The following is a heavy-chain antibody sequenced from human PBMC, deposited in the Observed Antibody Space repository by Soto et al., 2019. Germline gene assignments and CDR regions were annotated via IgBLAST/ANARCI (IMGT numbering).Heavy chain of an antibody. J-gene: IGHJ6*02. CDR2: IRSKANSYAT. D-gene: IGHD2-21*02. CDR1: GFTFSGSA. V-gene: IGHV3-73*02. CDR3: TRHHGGNSRYYYGMDV. Sequence: EVQLVESGGGLVQPGGSLKLSCAASGFTFSGSAMHWVRQASGKGLEWVGRIRSKANSYATGYAASVKGRFTISRDDSKNTAYLQMNSLKPEDTAVYYCTRHHGGNSRYYYGMDVWGQGTTVTVSS.